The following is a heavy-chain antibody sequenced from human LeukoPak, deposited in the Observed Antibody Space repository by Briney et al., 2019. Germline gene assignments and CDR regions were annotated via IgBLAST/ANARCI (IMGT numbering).Heavy chain of an antibody. CDR1: GGSISDYY. Sequence: ETLCLTCSVSGGSISDYYWTWIRQAPGKGLEWIGYSNYIGVTNYNPPLESRVTISVDTSKNQFSLKVTSVTAADTAVYYCARGVGATHFDYWGQGTIVSVSS. CDR3: ARGVGATHFDY. D-gene: IGHD1-26*01. V-gene: IGHV4-59*01. J-gene: IGHJ4*02. CDR2: SNYIGVT.